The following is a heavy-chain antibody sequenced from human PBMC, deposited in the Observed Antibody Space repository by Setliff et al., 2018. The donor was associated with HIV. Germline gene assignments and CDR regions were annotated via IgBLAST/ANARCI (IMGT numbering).Heavy chain of an antibody. CDR2: VYFTGNS. V-gene: IGHV4-39*01. J-gene: IGHJ4*02. CDR1: GDSISSRSYY. Sequence: SETLSLTCTVSGDSISSRSYYWAWSRQPPGKGLEWIASVYFTGNSYYNPALQSRVSISVDTSNNQFSLNLNSVTASDRGVYYCARLGESGYDFRGYFDYWGPGMLVTVPQ. D-gene: IGHD5-12*01. CDR3: ARLGESGYDFRGYFDY.